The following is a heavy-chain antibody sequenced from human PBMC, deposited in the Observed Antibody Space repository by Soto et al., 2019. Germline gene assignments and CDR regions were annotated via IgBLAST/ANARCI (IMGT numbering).Heavy chain of an antibody. CDR2: IKQDGSQK. V-gene: IGHV3-7*04. CDR1: GFTVSSNC. Sequence: GGSLRLSCAASGFTVSSNCMSWVRQAPGKGLEWVANIKQDGSQKWYVDSVKGRFTISRDNAKNSLYLQMNSLRAEDTAVYYCARGDYYDTSGPFSDAFDIWGRGTMVTVSS. CDR3: ARGDYYDTSGPFSDAFDI. J-gene: IGHJ3*02. D-gene: IGHD3-22*01.